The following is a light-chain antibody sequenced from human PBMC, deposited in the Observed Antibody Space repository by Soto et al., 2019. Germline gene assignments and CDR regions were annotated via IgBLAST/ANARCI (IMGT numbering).Light chain of an antibody. CDR2: DVG. Sequence: QSALTQPASVAGSPGQSISISCTGTNNDVGGYDYVSWYQQHTGKAPKVMIFDVGNRPSGVSNRFSGAKSGNTASLTISRLQAEDEADYYCSSYTPSNTRVFGGGTKLTVL. V-gene: IGLV2-14*01. CDR1: NNDVGGYDY. CDR3: SSYTPSNTRV. J-gene: IGLJ3*02.